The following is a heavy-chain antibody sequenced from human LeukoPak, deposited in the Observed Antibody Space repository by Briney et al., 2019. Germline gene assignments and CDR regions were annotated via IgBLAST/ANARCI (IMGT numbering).Heavy chain of an antibody. D-gene: IGHD4-23*01. J-gene: IGHJ4*02. Sequence: SETLSLTCTVSGGSISSYYWSWIRQPPGKGLEWIGYISYSGSTNYNPSLKSRATISLDTSKNQFSLKVSSVTAADTAVYYCARWSSTVEESGFGHWGQGILVTVSS. CDR1: GGSISSYY. V-gene: IGHV4-59*01. CDR3: ARWSSTVEESGFGH. CDR2: ISYSGST.